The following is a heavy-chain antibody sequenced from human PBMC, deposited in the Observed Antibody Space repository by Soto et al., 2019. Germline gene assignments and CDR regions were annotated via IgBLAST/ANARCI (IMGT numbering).Heavy chain of an antibody. CDR3: ARDQRSYGEPPFDY. CDR1: GFAFTGYY. V-gene: IGHV1-2*02. D-gene: IGHD3-16*01. CDR2: IKSNGDDT. J-gene: IGHJ4*02. Sequence: ASVKVSCKASGFAFTGYYIRWVRLAPGQGLEWMGWIKSNGDDTKYARKFQDRVTMTRDTSMNTVYMELSRLRSDDTAVYYCARDQRSYGEPPFDYWGQGTLVTVSS.